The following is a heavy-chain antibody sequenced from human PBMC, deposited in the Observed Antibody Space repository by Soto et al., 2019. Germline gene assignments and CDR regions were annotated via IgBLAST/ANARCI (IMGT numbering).Heavy chain of an antibody. CDR1: GYTVITYA. CDR2: INAGNGNT. D-gene: IGHD6-6*01. V-gene: IGHV1-3*01. Sequence: ASVKVSCKASGYTVITYAIYWVRQAPGQRLEWMGWINAGNGNTKYSQKFQGRVTITRDTSARTAYMELRSLQSEDTAVYYCARSIAARLYYCYGMDVWGQGTTATV. J-gene: IGHJ6*02. CDR3: ARSIAARLYYCYGMDV.